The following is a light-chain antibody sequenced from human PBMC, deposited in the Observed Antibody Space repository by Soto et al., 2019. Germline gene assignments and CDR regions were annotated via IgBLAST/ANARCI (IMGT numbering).Light chain of an antibody. CDR1: QSISSY. CDR3: QQSYSTPPRT. J-gene: IGKJ2*01. Sequence: DLPMTQSPSSLSASVGDRVTITCRASQSISSYLNWYQQKPGKAPKLLIYAASSLQSGVPSRFSGSGSGTDFTLTISSLQPEDFATYYCQQSYSTPPRTFGQGTKLEIK. CDR2: AAS. V-gene: IGKV1-39*01.